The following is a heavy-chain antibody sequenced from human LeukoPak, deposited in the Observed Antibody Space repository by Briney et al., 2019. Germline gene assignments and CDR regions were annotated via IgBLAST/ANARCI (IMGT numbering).Heavy chain of an antibody. Sequence: ASVKVSCKASGGTFSSYAISWVRQAPGQGLEWMGRIIPILGIANYAQKFQGRVTITTDKSTSTAYMELSSLRSEDTAVYYCAREYCGGDCTVYYYYGMDVWGQGTTVTVSS. CDR2: IIPILGIA. D-gene: IGHD2-21*02. V-gene: IGHV1-69*04. CDR1: GGTFSSYA. CDR3: AREYCGGDCTVYYYYGMDV. J-gene: IGHJ6*02.